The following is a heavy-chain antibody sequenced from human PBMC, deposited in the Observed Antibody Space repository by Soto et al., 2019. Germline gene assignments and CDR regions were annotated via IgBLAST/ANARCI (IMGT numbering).Heavy chain of an antibody. CDR1: GGTFSSYA. CDR2: IIPIFGTA. V-gene: IGHV1-69*13. J-gene: IGHJ6*02. D-gene: IGHD4-17*01. CDR3: ASLAGERYYYYGMDV. Sequence: SVKVSCKASGGTFSSYAISWVQQAPGQGLEWMGGIIPIFGTANYAQKFQGRVTITADESTSTAYMELSSLRSEDTAVYYCASLAGERYYYYGMDVWGQGTTVTVS.